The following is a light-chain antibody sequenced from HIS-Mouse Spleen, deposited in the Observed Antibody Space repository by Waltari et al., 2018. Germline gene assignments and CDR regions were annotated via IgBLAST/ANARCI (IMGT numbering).Light chain of an antibody. CDR3: YSTDSSGSHRV. J-gene: IGLJ2*01. CDR1: ALPKKY. V-gene: IGLV3-10*01. Sequence: SYELTQPPSVSVSPGQTARITCSGDALPKKYAYWYQQKSGQAPVLVIYEDSKRPSGIHERFSGSSAGKMATLTISGAQVEDEADYYCYSTDSSGSHRVFGGGTKLTVL. CDR2: EDS.